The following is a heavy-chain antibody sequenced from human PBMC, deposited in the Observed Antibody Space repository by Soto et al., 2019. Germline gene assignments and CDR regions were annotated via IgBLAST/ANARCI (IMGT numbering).Heavy chain of an antibody. CDR3: ARDIRSDSGFDY. J-gene: IGHJ5*01. Sequence: QVQLVESGGGVVQTGRSLRLSCAASGFTFSSYTMHWVRQAPGKGLEWVALIWSDGSNKYYADSVKGRFTISRHNSTTSPYLEMNSLTAEDAAVYFSARDIRSDSGFDYWGQRTLVTVST. D-gene: IGHD1-26*01. V-gene: IGHV3-33*01. CDR1: GFTFSSYT. CDR2: IWSDGSNK.